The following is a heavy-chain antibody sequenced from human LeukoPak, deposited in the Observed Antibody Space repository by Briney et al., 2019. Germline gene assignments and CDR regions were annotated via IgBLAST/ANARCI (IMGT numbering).Heavy chain of an antibody. V-gene: IGHV3-23*01. D-gene: IGHD4-11*01. CDR1: GFTFNSYA. CDR3: AKDDYPLSGPDAFDI. J-gene: IGHJ3*02. CDR2: ISGSGGST. Sequence: GGSLRLSCAASGFTFNSYAMSWVRQAPGKGLEWVSAISGSGGSTYYADSVKGRFTISRDNSKNTLYLQMNSLRAEDTAVYYCAKDDYPLSGPDAFDIWGQGTMVTVSS.